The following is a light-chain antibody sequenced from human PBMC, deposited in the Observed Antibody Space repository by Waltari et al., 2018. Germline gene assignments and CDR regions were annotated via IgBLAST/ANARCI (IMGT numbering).Light chain of an antibody. CDR2: DAS. Sequence: EIVLTQSPGTLSLSPGERATISCRASQSVSRTLAWYQQKPGQAPRLLIYDASTRATGIPDRCSGSGSGTDFSLTISRLEPEDFAVYYCQKYGTLPATFGQGTKVEIK. CDR1: QSVSRT. V-gene: IGKV3-20*01. J-gene: IGKJ1*01. CDR3: QKYGTLPAT.